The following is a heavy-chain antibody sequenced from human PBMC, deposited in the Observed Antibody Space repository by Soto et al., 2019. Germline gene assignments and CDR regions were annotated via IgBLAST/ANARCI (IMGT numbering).Heavy chain of an antibody. D-gene: IGHD3-3*01. CDR3: ARAVGLWSGYYRPPFDY. Sequence: SETLSLTCAVYGGSFSGYYWSWIRQPPGKGLEWIGEINHSGSTNYNPSLKSRVTISVDTSKNQFSLKLSSVTAADTAVYYCARAVGLWSGYYRPPFDYWGQGTLVTVSS. CDR2: INHSGST. CDR1: GGSFSGYY. V-gene: IGHV4-34*01. J-gene: IGHJ4*02.